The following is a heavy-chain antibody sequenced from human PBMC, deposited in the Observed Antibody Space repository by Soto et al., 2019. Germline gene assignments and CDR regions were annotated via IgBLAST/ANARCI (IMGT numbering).Heavy chain of an antibody. J-gene: IGHJ4*02. CDR2: ISSDGSST. CDR1: GFTFSSYA. CDR3: ARVRYCSDNSCYSWFEY. Sequence: PGGSLRLSCAASGFTFSSYATSWVRQAPGKGLEWVSRISSDGSSTTYADSVKGRFTISRDNAENSLHLQMNSLRAEDTAVYYCARVRYCSDNSCYSWFEYWGQGTPVPVS. V-gene: IGHV3-74*01. D-gene: IGHD2-15*01.